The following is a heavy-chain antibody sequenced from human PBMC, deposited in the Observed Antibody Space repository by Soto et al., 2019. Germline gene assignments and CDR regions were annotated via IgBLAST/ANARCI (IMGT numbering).Heavy chain of an antibody. V-gene: IGHV4-31*03. J-gene: IGHJ4*02. D-gene: IGHD3-3*01. CDR3: ARAPETPPIFGVVRPYFFDF. CDR2: IFYSDSF. CDR1: GGSISSGGSY. Sequence: SETLSLTCTFSGGSISSGGSYLSWIRQRPGKGLEWIGYIFYSDSFYYTPSLKGRVVILADTSKNQFTLKLSSVTDADTAVYYCARAPETPPIFGVVRPYFFDFWGQGTLVTVSS.